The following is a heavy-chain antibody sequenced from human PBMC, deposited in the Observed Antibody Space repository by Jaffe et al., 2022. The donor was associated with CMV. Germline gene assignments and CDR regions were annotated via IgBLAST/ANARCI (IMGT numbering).Heavy chain of an antibody. CDR3: ARARGYSSSWPRSGVDY. J-gene: IGHJ4*02. CDR1: GGSFSGYY. D-gene: IGHD6-13*01. CDR2: INHSGST. V-gene: IGHV4-34*01. Sequence: QVQLQQWGAGLLKPSETLSLTCAVYGGSFSGYYWSWIRQPPGKGLEWIGEINHSGSTNYNPSLKSRVTISVDTSKNQFSLKLSSVTAADTAVYYCARARGYSSSWPRSGVDYWGQGTLVTVSS.